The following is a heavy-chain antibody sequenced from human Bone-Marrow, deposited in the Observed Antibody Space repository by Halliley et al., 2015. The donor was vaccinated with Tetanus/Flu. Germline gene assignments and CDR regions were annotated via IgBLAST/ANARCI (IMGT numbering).Heavy chain of an antibody. CDR3: ARGVCGMDV. CDR1: GDSFTSYW. D-gene: IGHD2-8*01. J-gene: IGHJ6*02. Sequence: QLVQSGAEVKKPGEYLRMSCKGSGDSFTSYWITWVRQTPGKGLEWMGRIDPSDSYISYNPSSQGHVRISADKSITTAYLQWNSLKPSDPATYYCARGVCGMDVWGQGTTVTVSS. CDR2: IDPSDSYI. V-gene: IGHV5-10-1*01.